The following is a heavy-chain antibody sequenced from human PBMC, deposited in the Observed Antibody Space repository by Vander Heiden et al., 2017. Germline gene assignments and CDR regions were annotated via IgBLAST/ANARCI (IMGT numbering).Heavy chain of an antibody. CDR2: INSDGSST. CDR3: ASAGLWFGEPHPHYYYYGMDV. D-gene: IGHD3-10*01. V-gene: IGHV3-74*01. Sequence: EVQLVESGGGLVQPGGSLRLSCAASGFTFSSYWMHWVRQAPGKGLVWVSRINSDGSSTSYADSVKGRFTISRDNAKNTLYLQMNSLRAEDTAVYYCASAGLWFGEPHPHYYYYGMDVWGQGTTVTVSS. J-gene: IGHJ6*02. CDR1: GFTFSSYW.